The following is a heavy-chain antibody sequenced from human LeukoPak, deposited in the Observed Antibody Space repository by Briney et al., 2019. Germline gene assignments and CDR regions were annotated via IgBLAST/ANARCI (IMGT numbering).Heavy chain of an antibody. D-gene: IGHD3-3*01. Sequence: GASVNVSCKASGYTFTGYYMHWVRQAPGQGLEWMGWINPNSGGTNYAQKFQGWVTMTRDTSISTAYMELSRLRSDDTAVYYCARGLSRDYDFWSGHYTNWFDPWGQGTLVTVSS. V-gene: IGHV1-2*04. CDR3: ARGLSRDYDFWSGHYTNWFDP. CDR1: GYTFTGYY. J-gene: IGHJ5*02. CDR2: INPNSGGT.